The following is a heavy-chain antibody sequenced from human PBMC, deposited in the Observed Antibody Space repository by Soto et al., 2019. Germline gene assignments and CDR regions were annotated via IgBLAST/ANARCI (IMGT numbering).Heavy chain of an antibody. Sequence: PSETLSLTCTVYGDSVSSDDYYWTWVRQPPGKGLEWIGYIFHGGGTNYNPSLKSRLVIWVDTSKNQFSLRLTSVTAADTAVYFCARAHLSVARGVIGWFDPCCQGPLGT. J-gene: IGHJ5*02. CDR2: IFHGGGT. CDR1: GDSVSSDDYY. V-gene: IGHV4-61*08. CDR3: ARAHLSVARGVIGWFDP. D-gene: IGHD3-10*01.